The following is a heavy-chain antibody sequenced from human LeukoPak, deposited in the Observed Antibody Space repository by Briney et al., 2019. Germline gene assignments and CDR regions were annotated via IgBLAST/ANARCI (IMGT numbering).Heavy chain of an antibody. V-gene: IGHV4-39*02. Sequence: SEALSLTCTVSGGSISSGGHYWGWIRQPPGKGLERIGSIYYSGSTYYNPSLNSRVTMFIDMSKNHFSLKMSSVTATDTAVYYCARLVCGGGSCPAEFDYWGQGTLVTVSS. J-gene: IGHJ4*02. CDR1: GGSISSGGHY. CDR3: ARLVCGGGSCPAEFDY. D-gene: IGHD2-15*01. CDR2: IYYSGST.